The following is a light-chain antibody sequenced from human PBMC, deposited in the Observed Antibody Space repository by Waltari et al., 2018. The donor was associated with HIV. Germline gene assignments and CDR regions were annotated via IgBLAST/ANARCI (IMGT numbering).Light chain of an antibody. Sequence: QSVLTQPPSVSGAPGQRVSIPCTGSRSNIGAGYDVHWYQQLPGTAPNLLIYSSSGRALGVPDRFSGSKSGTSASLVITGLQAEDEADYYCQSYDRISWVFGAGTKLTVL. CDR2: SSS. CDR1: RSNIGAGYD. J-gene: IGLJ3*02. CDR3: QSYDRISWV. V-gene: IGLV1-40*01.